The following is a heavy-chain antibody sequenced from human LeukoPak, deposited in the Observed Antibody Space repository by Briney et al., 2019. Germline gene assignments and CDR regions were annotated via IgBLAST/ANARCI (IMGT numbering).Heavy chain of an antibody. CDR2: ISGSGGST. D-gene: IGHD6-6*01. V-gene: IGHV3-23*01. Sequence: GGSLRLSCAASGFTLSSYGMSWVRQAPGKGLEWVSAISGSGGSTYYADSVKGRFTISRDNSKNTLYLQMNSLRAEDTAVYYCARGSWQLAEEVYWGQGTLVTVSS. J-gene: IGHJ4*02. CDR1: GFTLSSYG. CDR3: ARGSWQLAEEVY.